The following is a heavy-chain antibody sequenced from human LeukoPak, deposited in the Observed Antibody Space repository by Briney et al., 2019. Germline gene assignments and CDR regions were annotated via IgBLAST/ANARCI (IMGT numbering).Heavy chain of an antibody. V-gene: IGHV3-11*04. CDR1: GFMFSDYY. CDR3: ARRDWVSGAVRAFDI. J-gene: IGHJ3*02. CDR2: ISNDSVDK. Sequence: PGGSLRLSCVGSGFMFSDYYMSWIRQAPGKGLEWVCYISNDSVDKYYVDSVRGRFTISRDNAKKSMYLQMRGLRVEDTAVYYCARRDWVSGAVRAFDIWGQGTMVTVSS. D-gene: IGHD3-3*01.